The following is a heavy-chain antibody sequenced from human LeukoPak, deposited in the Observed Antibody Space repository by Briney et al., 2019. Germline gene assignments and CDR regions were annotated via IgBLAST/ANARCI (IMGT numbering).Heavy chain of an antibody. CDR1: GGSLTTNTFY. Sequence: PSETLSLTCTLSGGSLTTNTFYWGWIRQPPGKGLEWIGTVYYTGITHYNPSLKSRITISVDTSKNLFSLNLTSVTAADTAVYFCARHGILTDHSIRYWGQGLLVTVSS. CDR3: ARHGILTDHSIRY. D-gene: IGHD3-9*01. CDR2: VYYTGIT. J-gene: IGHJ4*02. V-gene: IGHV4-39*01.